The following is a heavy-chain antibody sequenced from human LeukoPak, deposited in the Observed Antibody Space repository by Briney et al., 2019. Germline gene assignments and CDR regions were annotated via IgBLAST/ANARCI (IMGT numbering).Heavy chain of an antibody. J-gene: IGHJ4*02. D-gene: IGHD2-15*01. CDR1: GYTFTGYY. CDR3: ARDSGGSLGFDY. CDR2: INPNSGGT. V-gene: IGHV1-2*02. Sequence: ASVKVSCKASGYTFTGYYMHWVRRAPGQGLEWMGWINPNSGGTNYAQNFQGRVTMTRDTSISTAYMELSRLRSDETAVYYCARDSGGSLGFDYWGQGTLVTVSS.